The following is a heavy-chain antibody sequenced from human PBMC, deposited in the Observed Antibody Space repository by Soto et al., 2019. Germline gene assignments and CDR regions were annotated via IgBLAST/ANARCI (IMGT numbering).Heavy chain of an antibody. J-gene: IGHJ3*02. Sequence: QVQLVQSGAEVKKPGASVKVSCKASGYAFTSYGISWVRQAPGQGLEWMGWISVYNGNTNYAQKLQGRVTMTTDTSTSTAYLELRSLRSDDTAVYYCASAPKGQGTVVTRYDFDIWGQGTMVTVAS. CDR1: GYAFTSYG. CDR3: ASAPKGQGTVVTRYDFDI. V-gene: IGHV1-18*04. D-gene: IGHD2-21*02. CDR2: ISVYNGNT.